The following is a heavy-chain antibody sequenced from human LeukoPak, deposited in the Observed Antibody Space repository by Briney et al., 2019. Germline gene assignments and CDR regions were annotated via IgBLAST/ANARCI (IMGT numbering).Heavy chain of an antibody. Sequence: GGSLRLSCAASGFTFNKAWMSWVRQAPGKGLEWVTNIKEDGSDKKYVDSVKGRFTISRDNAKNSLFLQMNSLRAEDTAVYYCAKASAMIVVVSKHFDYWGQGTLVTVSS. CDR1: GFTFNKAW. D-gene: IGHD3-22*01. J-gene: IGHJ4*02. V-gene: IGHV3-7*03. CDR3: AKASAMIVVVSKHFDY. CDR2: IKEDGSDK.